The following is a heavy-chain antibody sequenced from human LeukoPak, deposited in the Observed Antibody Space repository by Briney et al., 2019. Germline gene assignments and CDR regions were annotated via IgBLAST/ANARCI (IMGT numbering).Heavy chain of an antibody. CDR2: IYYTGWT. V-gene: IGHV4-31*03. Sequence: SEPLSLTCSFSDGSLNSDNYYWSWIRQHPGKGLGWIGFIYYTGWTYYNPSLKSRLTISIDTSRNLFSLHLSSVTAADTAVYYCARNTEGLSNGDYWGQGTLVTVSS. J-gene: IGHJ4*02. CDR3: ARNTEGLSNGDY. CDR1: DGSLNSDNYY. D-gene: IGHD1-1*01.